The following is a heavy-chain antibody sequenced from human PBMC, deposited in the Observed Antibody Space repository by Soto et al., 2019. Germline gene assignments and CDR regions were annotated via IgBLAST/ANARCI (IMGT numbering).Heavy chain of an antibody. CDR1: RFTFSSYW. V-gene: IGHV3-7*01. Sequence: EVQLVESGGGLVQPGGSLRLSCAANRFTFSSYWIRWVRQAPGKGLEWVANIKQDGNEKYYLESVKGRFTISRDNARNSLYLQMNSLRAEDTAVYYFARDLDFFDGSGYYHDAFDLWGQGTMVTVSS. CDR2: IKQDGNEK. D-gene: IGHD3-22*01. J-gene: IGHJ3*01. CDR3: ARDLDFFDGSGYYHDAFDL.